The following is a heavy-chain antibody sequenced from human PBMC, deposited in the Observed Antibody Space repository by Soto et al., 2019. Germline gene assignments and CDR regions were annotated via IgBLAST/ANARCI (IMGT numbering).Heavy chain of an antibody. V-gene: IGHV3-13*01. J-gene: IGHJ6*03. Sequence: EVQLVESGGGLVQPGGSLRLSCAASGFTLSTYDMHWVRQATGKGLEWVAALSYAGDTYYPGSVKGRFTVSRESAKNSLYLQMNSLTAGDTAVYYCAKGPQSASGYYYMDVWGKGNTVTVSS. CDR2: LSYAGDT. CDR3: AKGPQSASGYYYMDV. D-gene: IGHD3-10*01. CDR1: GFTLSTYD.